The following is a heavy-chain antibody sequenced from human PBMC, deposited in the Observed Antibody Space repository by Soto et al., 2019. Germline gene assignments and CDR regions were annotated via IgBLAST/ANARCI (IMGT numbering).Heavy chain of an antibody. CDR1: GGSVTNSSYY. J-gene: IGHJ4*02. D-gene: IGHD4-17*01. CDR3: VSQRTTVPTQAYFDY. Sequence: ETLSLTCTVSGGSVTNSSYYWGRIRQSPGKGLEWIGSVYYRGRSYSKSSVKSRVTISVDTSKNRFSLSLNSVTASDTAVYFCVSQRTTVPTQAYFDYWGPGALVTVSS. CDR2: VYYRGRS. V-gene: IGHV4-39*01.